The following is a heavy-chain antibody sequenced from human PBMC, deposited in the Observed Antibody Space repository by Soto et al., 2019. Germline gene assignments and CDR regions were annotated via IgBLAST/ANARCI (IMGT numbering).Heavy chain of an antibody. CDR3: ARRYSSGRFDP. CDR1: GGSISTNY. Sequence: QVQLQESGPGLVKPSETLSLTCSVSGGSISTNYWSWIRQAPGKGLEWIGYSYYSGSTNYNPSLKSRVTISVDTSKNQFSLKLSSVTAADTAVYYCARRYSSGRFDPWGQGTLVTVSS. J-gene: IGHJ5*02. D-gene: IGHD6-19*01. V-gene: IGHV4-59*08. CDR2: SYYSGST.